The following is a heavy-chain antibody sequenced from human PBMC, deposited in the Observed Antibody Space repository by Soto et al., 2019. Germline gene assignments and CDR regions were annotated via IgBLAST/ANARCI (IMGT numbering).Heavy chain of an antibody. CDR2: ITDDGSTT. D-gene: IGHD3-10*01. CDR1: GFIFKMYW. J-gene: IGHJ4*02. Sequence: GGSLRLSCETSGFIFKMYWMHWVRQVPGQGQQWAARITDDGSTTYYAASVEGRFTISRDNAKHALYLQMTSLRPDDTAVYYCTRGPRPTSIGTGAFWGQGTLVTVSS. CDR3: TRGPRPTSIGTGAF. V-gene: IGHV3-74*01.